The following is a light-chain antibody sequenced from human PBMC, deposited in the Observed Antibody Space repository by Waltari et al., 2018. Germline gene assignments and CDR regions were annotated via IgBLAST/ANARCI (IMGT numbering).Light chain of an antibody. V-gene: IGKV4-1*01. Sequence: DIVMTQSPDSLAVSLGGGVPAHLNASQSVLYSSNNKNYLAWYQQKPGQPPKLLIYWASTRESGVPDRFSGSGSGTDFTLTISSLQAEDVAVYYCQQYYSTPWTFGQGTKVEIK. CDR1: QSVLYSSNNKNY. CDR3: QQYYSTPWT. J-gene: IGKJ1*01. CDR2: WAS.